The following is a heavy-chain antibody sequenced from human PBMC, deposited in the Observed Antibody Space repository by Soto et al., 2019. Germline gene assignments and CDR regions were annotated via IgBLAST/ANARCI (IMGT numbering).Heavy chain of an antibody. J-gene: IGHJ2*01. V-gene: IGHV3-23*01. D-gene: IGHD2-21*01. CDR3: AKHIEGAGNWYFDL. CDR1: GFTFSIYA. Sequence: EVQLLESGGGLVQPGGSLGLSCAASGFTFSIYAMSWVRQAPGKGPEWVSVINGRGSPTFYADSVKGRFTISRDNSKNTLYLQMNSLRAEDTAIYYCAKHIEGAGNWYFDLWGSGTLVTVSS. CDR2: INGRGSPT.